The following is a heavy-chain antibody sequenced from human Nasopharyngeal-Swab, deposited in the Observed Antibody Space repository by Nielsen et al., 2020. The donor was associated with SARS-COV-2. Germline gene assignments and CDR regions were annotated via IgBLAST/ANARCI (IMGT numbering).Heavy chain of an antibody. CDR3: ARDSGRRRNDYGNSRHAFDI. Sequence: SVKVSCKASGDTFISYAFSWVRQAPGQGLEWVGGIIPISGTAHYAQKFQGRVTITADKPTGTTYMDLTSLRSDDTAVYYCARDSGRRRNDYGNSRHAFDIWGQGTLVTVSS. CDR1: GDTFISYA. J-gene: IGHJ3*02. CDR2: IIPISGTA. V-gene: IGHV1-69*06. D-gene: IGHD4-17*01.